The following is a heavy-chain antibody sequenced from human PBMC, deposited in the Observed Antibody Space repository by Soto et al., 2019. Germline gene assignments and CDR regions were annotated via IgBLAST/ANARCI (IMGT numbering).Heavy chain of an antibody. CDR2: IYYSGST. Sequence: SETLSLTCTVSGGSISSGGYSWNWIRQPPGKGLEWIGYIYYSGSTNYNPSLKSRVTISVDTSKNQFSLKLSSVTAADTAVYYCATLGGIAAGPFDYWGQGTLVTVSS. J-gene: IGHJ4*02. CDR3: ATLGGIAAGPFDY. V-gene: IGHV4-61*08. CDR1: GGSISSGGYS. D-gene: IGHD6-25*01.